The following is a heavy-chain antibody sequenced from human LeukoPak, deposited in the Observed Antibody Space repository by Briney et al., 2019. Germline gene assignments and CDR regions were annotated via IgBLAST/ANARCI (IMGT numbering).Heavy chain of an antibody. D-gene: IGHD2-15*01. Sequence: GGSLRLSCAASGFTFSSYEMNWVRRSPGKGLEWVSATSSSDAGKYYADSVRGRFTISRDNSRNTVYLQMNSLRAEDAAIYYCAKAPVTSCRGAFCYPFDSWGQGTRVTVSS. CDR2: TSSSDAGK. CDR3: AKAPVTSCRGAFCYPFDS. CDR1: GFTFSSYE. V-gene: IGHV3-23*01. J-gene: IGHJ4*02.